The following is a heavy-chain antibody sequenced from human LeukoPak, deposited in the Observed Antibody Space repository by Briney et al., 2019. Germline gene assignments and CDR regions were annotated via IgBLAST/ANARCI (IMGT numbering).Heavy chain of an antibody. V-gene: IGHV4-34*01. CDR2: INHSGST. Sequence: SETLSLTCAVYGGSFSGYYWSWIRQPPGKGLEWIGEINHSGSTNYNPSLESRVTISVDTSKNQFSLKLSSVTAADTAVYYCAAEGYGMDVWGKGTTVTVSS. CDR1: GGSFSGYY. J-gene: IGHJ6*04. CDR3: AAEGYGMDV.